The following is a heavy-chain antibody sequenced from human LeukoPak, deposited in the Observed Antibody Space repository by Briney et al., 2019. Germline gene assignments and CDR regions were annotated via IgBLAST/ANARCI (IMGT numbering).Heavy chain of an antibody. CDR3: VGGRGASFWFYY. J-gene: IGHJ4*02. Sequence: SETLSLTCTVSGASFSSSNYYRGWLRQPPGKGLEWIGTIYPSGSTYYNPSLKSRVTISEDTSKDQLSLKLSSVTAADTAVYFCVGGRGASFWFYYWGQGALVTVSS. V-gene: IGHV4-39*07. CDR2: IYPSGST. CDR1: GASFSSSNYY. D-gene: IGHD3-16*02.